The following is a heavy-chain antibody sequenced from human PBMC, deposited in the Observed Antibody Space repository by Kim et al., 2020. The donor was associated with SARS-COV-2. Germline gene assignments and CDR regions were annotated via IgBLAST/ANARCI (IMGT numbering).Heavy chain of an antibody. Sequence: ASVKVSCKVSGYTLTELSMHWVRQAPGKGLEWMGGFDPEDGETIYAQKFQGRVTMTEDTSTDTAYMELSSLRSEDTAVYYCATDRGSEMYYYDSSGYYYWGQGTLVTVSS. D-gene: IGHD3-22*01. V-gene: IGHV1-24*01. J-gene: IGHJ4*02. CDR3: ATDRGSEMYYYDSSGYYY. CDR2: FDPEDGET. CDR1: GYTLTELS.